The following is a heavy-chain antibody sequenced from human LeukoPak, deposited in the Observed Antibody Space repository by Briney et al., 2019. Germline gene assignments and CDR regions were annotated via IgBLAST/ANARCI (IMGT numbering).Heavy chain of an antibody. D-gene: IGHD3-22*01. J-gene: IGHJ4*02. CDR3: ARDQAGDSSGYYPFDY. CDR2: IYHSGST. Sequence: SETLSLTCAVSGGSISSSNWWSWVRQPPGKGLEWIGEIYHSGSTNYNPSLKSRVTISVDKSKNQFSLKLSSVTAADTAVYYCARDQAGDSSGYYPFDYWGQGTLVTVSS. V-gene: IGHV4-4*02. CDR1: GGSISSSNW.